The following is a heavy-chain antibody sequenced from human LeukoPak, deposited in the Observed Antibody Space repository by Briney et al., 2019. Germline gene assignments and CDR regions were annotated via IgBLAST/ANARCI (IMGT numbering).Heavy chain of an antibody. CDR3: ARRTTGYYDSSGYGPNWFDP. CDR2: IYYSGST. Sequence: SETLSLTCTVSGGSISSYYWSWIRQPPGKGLEWIGYIYYSGSTNYNPSLKSRVTISVDTSKNQFSLKLSSVTAADTAVYYCARRTTGYYDSSGYGPNWFDPWGQGTLVTVSS. CDR1: GGSISSYY. V-gene: IGHV4-59*08. D-gene: IGHD3-22*01. J-gene: IGHJ5*02.